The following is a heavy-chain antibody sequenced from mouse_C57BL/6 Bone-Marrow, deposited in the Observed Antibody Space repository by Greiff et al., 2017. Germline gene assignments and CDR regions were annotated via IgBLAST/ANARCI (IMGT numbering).Heavy chain of an antibody. V-gene: IGHV5-9-1*02. Sequence: EVHLVESGEGLVKPGGSLKLSCAASGFTFSSYAMSWVRQTPEKRLEWVAYISSGGDYIYYADTVKGRFTISRDNARNTLYLQMSSLKSEDTAMYYCTREEYYGSSPLFAYWGQGTLVTVSA. CDR2: ISSGGDYI. CDR3: TREEYYGSSPLFAY. D-gene: IGHD1-1*01. CDR1: GFTFSSYA. J-gene: IGHJ3*01.